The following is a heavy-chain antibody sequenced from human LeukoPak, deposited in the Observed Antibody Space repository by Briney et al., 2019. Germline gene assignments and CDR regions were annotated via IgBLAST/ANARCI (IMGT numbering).Heavy chain of an antibody. J-gene: IGHJ5*02. D-gene: IGHD1-26*01. CDR3: ARHEYSGSYYGLSWFDP. V-gene: IGHV4-39*01. Sequence: SETLSLTCTVSGGSSSSSGYYWGWIRQPPGKGLEWIASIYYSGSTYYNPSLKSRVTISVDTSKNQLSLKLSSLTSADTAVYYCARHEYSGSYYGLSWFDPWGQGTLVTVSS. CDR1: GGSSSSSGYY. CDR2: IYYSGST.